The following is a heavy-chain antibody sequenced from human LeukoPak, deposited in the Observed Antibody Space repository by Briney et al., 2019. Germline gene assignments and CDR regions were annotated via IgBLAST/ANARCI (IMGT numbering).Heavy chain of an antibody. Sequence: GGSLRLSCAASGFTFSSYGMHWVRQAPGKGLEWVAVISYDGSNKYYADSVQGRFTISRDNSKNTLYLQMNSLRAEDTAVYYCAKGGSGSSWAFDYWGQGTLVTVSS. V-gene: IGHV3-30*18. CDR3: AKGGSGSSWAFDY. CDR1: GFTFSSYG. D-gene: IGHD1-26*01. J-gene: IGHJ4*02. CDR2: ISYDGSNK.